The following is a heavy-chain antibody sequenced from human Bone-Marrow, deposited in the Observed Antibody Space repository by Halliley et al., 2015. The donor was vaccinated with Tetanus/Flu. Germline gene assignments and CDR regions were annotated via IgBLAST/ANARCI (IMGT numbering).Heavy chain of an antibody. CDR3: VRGPARAGVWFGEPSSLYAMVV. CDR1: GGSISSSSYY. D-gene: IGHD3-10*01. J-gene: IGHJ6*02. CDR2: ISYHGST. Sequence: LRLSCTVSGGSISSSSYYWGWVRQSPGKGLEWIGHISYHGSTYYKPSLKSPLTISVDTSKNQFSLKLTSVTAADAAIYFCVRGPARAGVWFGEPSSLYAMVVWGRGTTVTVS. V-gene: IGHV4-39*01.